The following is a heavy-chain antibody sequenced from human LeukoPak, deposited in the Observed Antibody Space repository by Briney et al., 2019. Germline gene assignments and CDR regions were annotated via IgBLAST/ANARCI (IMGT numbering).Heavy chain of an antibody. Sequence: SSETLSLTCAVSGGSISGSYWSWIRQPPGKGLEWIAYMYNSGSTNYNPSLKSRVTISIDTSKNQFSLKLSSLTAADTAIYYCARGIESYGDYGYWGQGILVTVSS. D-gene: IGHD4-17*01. J-gene: IGHJ4*02. V-gene: IGHV4-59*01. CDR3: ARGIESYGDYGY. CDR1: GGSISGSY. CDR2: MYNSGST.